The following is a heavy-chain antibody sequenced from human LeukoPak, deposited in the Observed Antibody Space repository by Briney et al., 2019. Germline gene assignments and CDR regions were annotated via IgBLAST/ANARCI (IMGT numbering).Heavy chain of an antibody. CDR2: INPNSGGT. CDR3: ARDLSRDYRNWLDP. D-gene: IGHD4-17*01. V-gene: IGHV1-2*02. Sequence: GASVKVSCKASGYTFIGYYMHWVRQAPGQGLEWMGWINPNSGGTNYAQKFQGRVTMTRDTSISTAYMELSRLRSDDTAVYYCARDLSRDYRNWLDPWGQGTLVTVSS. J-gene: IGHJ5*02. CDR1: GYTFIGYY.